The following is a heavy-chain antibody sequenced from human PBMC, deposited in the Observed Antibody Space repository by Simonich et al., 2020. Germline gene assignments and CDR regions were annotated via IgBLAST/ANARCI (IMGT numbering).Heavy chain of an antibody. CDR2: IRGSGSNP. CDR3: AKEESYSSTSCYDAFDI. Sequence: EVQLLESGGGLVQPGGSLRLSCAASGFTFSSYAMSWVRQAPRKGGELGAAIRGSGSNPYYADAVKSRFTISRDNSKNTMYLQMNSLRAEDTAVYYCAKEESYSSTSCYDAFDIWGQGTMVTVSS. D-gene: IGHD2-2*01. CDR1: GFTFSSYA. V-gene: IGHV3-23*01. J-gene: IGHJ3*02.